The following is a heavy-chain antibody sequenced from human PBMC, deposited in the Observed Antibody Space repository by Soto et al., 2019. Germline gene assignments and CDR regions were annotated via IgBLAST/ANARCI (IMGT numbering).Heavy chain of an antibody. Sequence: SVKVSCKASGGTFSSYAISWVRQAPGQGLEWMGGIIPIFGTANYAQRFQGRVTITADESTSTAYMELSSLRSEDTAVYYCARPYSSSKYNWFDPWGQGTLVTVSS. J-gene: IGHJ5*02. CDR2: IIPIFGTA. V-gene: IGHV1-69*13. CDR1: GGTFSSYA. CDR3: ARPYSSSKYNWFDP. D-gene: IGHD6-6*01.